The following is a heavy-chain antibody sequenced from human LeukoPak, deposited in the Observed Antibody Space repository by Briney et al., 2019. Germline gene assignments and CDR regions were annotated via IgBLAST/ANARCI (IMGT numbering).Heavy chain of an antibody. CDR2: IYYSGST. CDR3: ARGELGDDAFDI. J-gene: IGHJ3*02. V-gene: IGHV4-59*01. D-gene: IGHD7-27*01. Sequence: SETLSLTCTVSGGTLSDYYWTWVRQPPGKGLEWIGYIYYSGSTNYNPSLKSRLTISVDTSKTQFSLKLTSVTAADTAVYYCARGELGDDAFDIWAKGQWSPSLQ. CDR1: GGTLSDYY.